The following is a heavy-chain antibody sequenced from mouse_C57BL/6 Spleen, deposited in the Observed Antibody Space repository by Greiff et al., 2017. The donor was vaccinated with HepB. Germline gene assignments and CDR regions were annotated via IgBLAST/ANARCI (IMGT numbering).Heavy chain of an antibody. CDR1: GFNIKDDY. J-gene: IGHJ3*01. CDR3: TTCRSSNYPFAY. D-gene: IGHD2-5*01. Sequence: VQLQQSGAELVRPGASVKLSCTASGFNIKDDYMHWVKQRPEQGLEWIGWIDPENGDTEYASKFQGKATITADTSSNTAYLQLSSLTSEDTAVYYCTTCRSSNYPFAYWGQGTLVTVSA. V-gene: IGHV14-4*01. CDR2: IDPENGDT.